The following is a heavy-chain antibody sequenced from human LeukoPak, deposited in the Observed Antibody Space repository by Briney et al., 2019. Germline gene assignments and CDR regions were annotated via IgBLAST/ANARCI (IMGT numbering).Heavy chain of an antibody. J-gene: IGHJ3*01. CDR3: ARDWMITFGGVIVRDAFDV. D-gene: IGHD3-16*02. Sequence: SETLSLTCTVSGYSISSGYYWGWIRQPPGKGLEWIGSIYHNGSTYYNPSLKSRVTISVDTSKNQFSLKLSSVTAADTAVYYCARDWMITFGGVIVRDAFDVWGQGTMVTVSS. CDR2: IYHNGST. CDR1: GYSISSGYY. V-gene: IGHV4-38-2*02.